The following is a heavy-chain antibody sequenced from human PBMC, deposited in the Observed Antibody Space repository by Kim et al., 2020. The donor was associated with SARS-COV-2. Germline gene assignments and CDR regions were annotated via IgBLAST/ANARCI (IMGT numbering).Heavy chain of an antibody. CDR3: ARAPWYTLRDYGMDV. J-gene: IGHJ6*02. V-gene: IGHV3-48*02. D-gene: IGHD1-1*01. CDR1: GFTFSSYS. Sequence: GGSLRLSCAASGFTFSSYSMNWVRQAPGKGLEWVSYISSSSSTIYYADSVKGRFTISRDNAKNSLYLQMNSLRDEDTAVYYCARAPWYTLRDYGMDVWGQGPTVTVSS. CDR2: ISSSSSTI.